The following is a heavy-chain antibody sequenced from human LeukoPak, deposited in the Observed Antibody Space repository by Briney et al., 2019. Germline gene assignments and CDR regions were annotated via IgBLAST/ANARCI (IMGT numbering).Heavy chain of an antibody. V-gene: IGHV1-69*06. CDR3: ARDPAGAVAGAGYFDY. Sequence: GASVKVSCKASGGTFSSYAISWVRQAPGQGLEWMGGIIPIFGTANYAQKFQGRVTITADKSTSTAYMELSSLRSEDTAVYYCARDPAGAVAGAGYFDYWGQGTLVTVSS. CDR1: GGTFSSYA. D-gene: IGHD6-19*01. CDR2: IIPIFGTA. J-gene: IGHJ4*02.